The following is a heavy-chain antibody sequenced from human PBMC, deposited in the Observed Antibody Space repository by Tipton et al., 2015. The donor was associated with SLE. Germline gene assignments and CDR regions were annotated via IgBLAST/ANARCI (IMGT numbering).Heavy chain of an antibody. CDR3: ARGAPRGYSGYDSIPLAAAGHTFDY. CDR1: GGSISSYY. V-gene: IGHV4-59*01. Sequence: TLSLTCTVSGGSISSYYWSWIRQPPGKGLERIGYIYYSGSTNYNPSLKSRVTISVDTSKNQFSLKLSSVAAADTAVYYCARGAPRGYSGYDSIPLAAAGHTFDYWGQGTLVTVSS. D-gene: IGHD5-12*01. CDR2: IYYSGST. J-gene: IGHJ4*02.